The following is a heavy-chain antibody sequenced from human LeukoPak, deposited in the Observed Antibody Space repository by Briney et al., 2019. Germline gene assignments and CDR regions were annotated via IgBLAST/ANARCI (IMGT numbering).Heavy chain of an antibody. V-gene: IGHV3-7*01. CDR1: GFTLGVYW. CDR2: INQDGSEK. CDR3: AREIPVAGKRSWFDP. Sequence: GGSLRLSCVASGFTLGVYWMTWVRQGPGKGLECVANINQDGSEKNYVDSVKGRFSVSRDNAKNTLYLYINSLRDEDTAIYYRAREIPVAGKRSWFDPWGQGTLVTVSS. J-gene: IGHJ5*02. D-gene: IGHD6-19*01.